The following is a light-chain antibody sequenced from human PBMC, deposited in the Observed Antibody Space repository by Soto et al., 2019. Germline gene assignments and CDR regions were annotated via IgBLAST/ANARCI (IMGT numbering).Light chain of an antibody. V-gene: IGKV1-5*03. CDR2: KAS. CDR3: QQYNSFSWT. Sequence: DIQMTQSPYTLSAHVGDIVNISCRASQSVNSWLAWYQQKPGKAPKLLIYKASTLESGVPSRFGGSGSGTEFTLTFTSLQPEDFGTYYCQQYNSFSWTFGQGTKVEIK. CDR1: QSVNSW. J-gene: IGKJ1*01.